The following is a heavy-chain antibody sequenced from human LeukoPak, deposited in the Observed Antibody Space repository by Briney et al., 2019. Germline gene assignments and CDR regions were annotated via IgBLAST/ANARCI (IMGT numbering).Heavy chain of an antibody. V-gene: IGHV1-69*04. CDR3: ARDSGSYSFDY. CDR2: IIPILGIA. CDR1: GYTFTSYG. Sequence: ASVKVSCKASGYTFTSYGISWVRQAPGQGLEWMGRIIPILGIANYAQKFQGRVTITADKSTSTAYKELSSLRSEDTAVYYCARDSGSYSFDYWGQGTLVTVSS. J-gene: IGHJ4*02. D-gene: IGHD1-26*01.